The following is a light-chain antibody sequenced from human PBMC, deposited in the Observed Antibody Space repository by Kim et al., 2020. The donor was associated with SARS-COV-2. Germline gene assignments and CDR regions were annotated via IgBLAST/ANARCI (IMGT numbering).Light chain of an antibody. CDR1: KLGDKY. V-gene: IGLV3-1*01. Sequence: SYELTQPPSVSVSPGQTASITCSGDKLGDKYVCWYQQKPGQSPVRVIYDDSRRPSGIPERFLGSNSGNTATLTISGTQAMDEADYYCQAWDSSTGVFGGGTQLTVL. CDR3: QAWDSSTGV. CDR2: DDS. J-gene: IGLJ3*02.